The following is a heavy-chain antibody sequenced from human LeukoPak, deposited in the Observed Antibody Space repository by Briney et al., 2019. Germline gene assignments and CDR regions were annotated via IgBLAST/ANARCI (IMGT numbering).Heavy chain of an antibody. J-gene: IGHJ4*02. CDR3: AKGPRPDLSVAPIVEN. CDR2: ISSRGDNT. V-gene: IGHV3-23*01. Sequence: GGSLRLSCAASGFTFSSFSMSWVRPAPGRGLEWVSSISSRGDNTYDADSVKGRFTISRDNSKNSLYLQMDSLRAEDTAVYYCAKGPRPDLSVAPIVENWGQGTLVTVSS. D-gene: IGHD6-19*01. CDR1: GFTFSSFS.